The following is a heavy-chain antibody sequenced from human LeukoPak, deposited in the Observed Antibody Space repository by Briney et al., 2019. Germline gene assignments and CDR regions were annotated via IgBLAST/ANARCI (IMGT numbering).Heavy chain of an antibody. J-gene: IGHJ4*02. CDR3: ARQGKSYGGNFPVFKY. V-gene: IGHV4-39*01. D-gene: IGHD4-23*01. CDR2: IYYSGST. Sequence: SETLSLTCTVSGGSISSSSYYWGWIRQPPGKGLEWIGSIYYSGSTYYNPSLKSRVTISVDTSKNQFSLKLSSVTAADTAVYYCARQGKSYGGNFPVFKYWGQGTLVTVSS. CDR1: GGSISSSSYY.